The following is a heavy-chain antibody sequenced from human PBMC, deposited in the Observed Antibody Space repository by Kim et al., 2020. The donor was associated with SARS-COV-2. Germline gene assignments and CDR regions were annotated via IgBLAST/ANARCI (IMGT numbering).Heavy chain of an antibody. CDR1: GIAFSRSW. Sequence: GGSLRLSCQASGIAFSRSWMAWIRQAPGKGLEWVANIKQDGTEKNYVESVEGRFTISRDNAKNSVSLLMTSLRVEDTAVYFCARGTYYFDSWGQGTLATVSS. J-gene: IGHJ4*02. CDR3: ARGTYYFDS. V-gene: IGHV3-7*01. CDR2: IKQDGTEK.